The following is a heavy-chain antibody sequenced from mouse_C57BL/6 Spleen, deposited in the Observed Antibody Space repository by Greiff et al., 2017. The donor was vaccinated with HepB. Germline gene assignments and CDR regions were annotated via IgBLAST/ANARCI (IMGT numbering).Heavy chain of an antibody. J-gene: IGHJ2*01. V-gene: IGHV5-4*03. CDR3: ARPYYGSSFPDY. Sequence: EVRLVESGGGLVKPGGSLKLSCAASGFTFSSYAMSWVRQTPEKRLEWVATISDGGSYTYYPDNVKGRFTISRDNAKNNLYLQMSHLKSEDTAMYYCARPYYGSSFPDYWGQGTTLTVSS. D-gene: IGHD1-1*01. CDR1: GFTFSSYA. CDR2: ISDGGSYT.